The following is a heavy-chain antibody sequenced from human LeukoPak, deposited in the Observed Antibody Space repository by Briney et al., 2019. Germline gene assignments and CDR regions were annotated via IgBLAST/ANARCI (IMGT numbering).Heavy chain of an antibody. Sequence: SETLSLTCTVSGGSISSYYWSWIRQPPGKGLEWIGNIYYTGSTNYNPSLKSRATISVDTSKNQFSLRLSSVTAADTAVYYCARPYSSGWRGAFDVWGQGTMVTVSS. CDR1: GGSISSYY. CDR3: ARPYSSGWRGAFDV. D-gene: IGHD6-25*01. V-gene: IGHV4-59*01. CDR2: IYYTGST. J-gene: IGHJ3*01.